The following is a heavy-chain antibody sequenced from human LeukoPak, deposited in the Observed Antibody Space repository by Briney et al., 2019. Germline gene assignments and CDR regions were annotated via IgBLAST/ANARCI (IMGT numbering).Heavy chain of an antibody. J-gene: IGHJ4*02. V-gene: IGHV3-33*01. CDR3: ARAELVPAAISPLPSPDY. CDR2: IWYDGSNK. Sequence: PGGSLRLSCAASGFTFSSYGMRWVRQAPGKGLEWVAVIWYDGSNKYYADSVKGRFTISRDKSKNTLYLQMNSLRAEDTAVYYCARAELVPAAISPLPSPDYWGQGTLVTVSS. D-gene: IGHD2-2*02. CDR1: GFTFSSYG.